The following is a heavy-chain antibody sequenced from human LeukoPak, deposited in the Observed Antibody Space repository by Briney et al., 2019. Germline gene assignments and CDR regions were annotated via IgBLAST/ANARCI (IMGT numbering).Heavy chain of an antibody. CDR1: GYTFTSYD. J-gene: IGHJ4*02. Sequence: ASVKVSCKASGYTFTSYDINWVRQATGQGLEWMGWMNPNSGNTGYAQKFQGRVAMTRNTSISTAYMELSSLRSEDTAVYYCARGRLADSGYYYGSGVGDYWGQGTLVTVSS. CDR3: ARGRLADSGYYYGSGVGDY. CDR2: MNPNSGNT. V-gene: IGHV1-8*02. D-gene: IGHD3-10*01.